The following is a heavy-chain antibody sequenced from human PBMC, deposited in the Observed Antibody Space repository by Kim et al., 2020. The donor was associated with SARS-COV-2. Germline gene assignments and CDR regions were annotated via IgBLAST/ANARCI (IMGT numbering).Heavy chain of an antibody. V-gene: IGHV1-18*01. CDR3: ARRLTAVTPYYGMDV. D-gene: IGHD2-15*01. CDR1: GYTFTGYG. J-gene: IGHJ6*02. CDR2: INPYNGDT. Sequence: SVKVSCKASGYTFTGYGISWVRQAPGQGLEWMGWINPYNGDTYYAQKIQGRVTMTTDTSTGTAYMELRSLRFDDTAIYYCARRLTAVTPYYGMDVWGQG.